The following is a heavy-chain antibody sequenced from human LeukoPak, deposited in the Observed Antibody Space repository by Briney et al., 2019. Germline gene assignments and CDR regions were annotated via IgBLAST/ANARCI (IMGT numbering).Heavy chain of an antibody. Sequence: PSQTLSLTCTVSGGSISSGGNYWSWIRQPPGKGLEWIGNIYHSGSTYYNPSLKSRVTISVDRSKNQFSLKLSSVTAADTAVYYCARQDIVIRLPSPGNYYDSSGYPPDYWGQGTLVTVSS. CDR1: GGSISSGGNY. CDR3: ARQDIVIRLPSPGNYYDSSGYPPDY. J-gene: IGHJ4*02. D-gene: IGHD3-22*01. CDR2: IYHSGST. V-gene: IGHV4-30-2*01.